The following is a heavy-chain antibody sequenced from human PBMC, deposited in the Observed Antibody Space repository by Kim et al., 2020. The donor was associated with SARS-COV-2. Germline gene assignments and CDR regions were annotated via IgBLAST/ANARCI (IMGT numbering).Heavy chain of an antibody. J-gene: IGHJ6*02. V-gene: IGHV5-51*01. Sequence: GESLKISCKGSGYSFTSYWIGWVRQMPGKGLEWMGIIYPGDSDTRYSPSFQGQVTISADKSISTAYLQWSSLKASDTAMYYCARQALRVDFWSGRSYGMDVWGQGTTVTVSS. D-gene: IGHD3-3*01. CDR2: IYPGDSDT. CDR1: GYSFTSYW. CDR3: ARQALRVDFWSGRSYGMDV.